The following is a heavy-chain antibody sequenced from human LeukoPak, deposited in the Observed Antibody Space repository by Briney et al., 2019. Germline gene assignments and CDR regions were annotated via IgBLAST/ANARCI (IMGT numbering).Heavy chain of an antibody. CDR3: ARASGRGIRSIAAAGRRYYYYYYMDV. CDR1: GFTFSSYA. J-gene: IGHJ6*03. D-gene: IGHD6-13*01. V-gene: IGHV3-30*04. CDR2: ISYDGSNK. Sequence: PGGSLRLSCAASGFTFSSYAMHWVRQAPGKGLEWVAVISYDGSNKYYADSVKGRFTISRDNSKNTLYLQMNSLRAEDTAVYYCARASGRGIRSIAAAGRRYYYYYYMDVWGKGTTVTVSS.